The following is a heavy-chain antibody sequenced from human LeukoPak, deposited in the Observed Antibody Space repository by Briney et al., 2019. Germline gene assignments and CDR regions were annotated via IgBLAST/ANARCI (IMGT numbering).Heavy chain of an antibody. J-gene: IGHJ4*02. CDR2: IYHSGST. CDR1: GYSISSGYY. Sequence: PSETLPLTCAVSGYSISSGYYWGWIRQPPGQGLEWIGSIYHSGSTYYNPSLKSRVTISVDTSKNQFSLKLSSVTAADTAVYYCARRAYGDYFDYWGQGTLVTVSS. V-gene: IGHV4-38-2*01. CDR3: ARRAYGDYFDY. D-gene: IGHD4-17*01.